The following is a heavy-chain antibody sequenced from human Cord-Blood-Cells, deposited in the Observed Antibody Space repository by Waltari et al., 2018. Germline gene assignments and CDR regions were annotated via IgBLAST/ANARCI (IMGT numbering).Heavy chain of an antibody. D-gene: IGHD3-3*01. J-gene: IGHJ3*02. V-gene: IGHV1-69*12. CDR3: ARGQGRDFWSGYDAFDI. CDR1: GGTFSSYA. CDR2: IIPICGTA. Sequence: QVQLVQSGAEVKKPGSSVKVSCKASGGTFSSYAISWVRQAPGQGLEWMGGIIPICGTANYAQNFQGRVTITADESTSTAYMELSSLRSEDTAVYYCARGQGRDFWSGYDAFDIWGQGTMVTVSS.